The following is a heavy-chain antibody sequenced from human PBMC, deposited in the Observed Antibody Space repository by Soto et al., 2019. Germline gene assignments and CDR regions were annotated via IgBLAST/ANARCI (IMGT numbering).Heavy chain of an antibody. CDR2: IGTAGDT. CDR1: GFTFSSYD. V-gene: IGHV3-13*01. D-gene: IGHD2-15*01. Sequence: PGGSLRLSCAASGFTFSSYDMHWVRQATGKGLEWVSAIGTAGDTYYPGSVKGRFTISRENAKNSLYLQMNSLRVGDTAVYYCARGYCSGGSCPVMHAFDIWGQGTMVTVSS. CDR3: ARGYCSGGSCPVMHAFDI. J-gene: IGHJ3*02.